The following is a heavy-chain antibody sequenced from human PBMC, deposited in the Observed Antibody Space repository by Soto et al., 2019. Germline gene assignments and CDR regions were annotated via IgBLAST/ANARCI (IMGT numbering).Heavy chain of an antibody. CDR1: GDTFTRYD. CDR2: MNPNSGNT. V-gene: IGHV1-8*01. CDR3: ARDYGGANYFYYGMDV. Sequence: ASVKGSCEASGDTFTRYDINWVRQATGQGLEWMGWMNPNSGNTGYAQKFQGRVTMTRNTSISTAYMELSSLRSEDTAVYYCARDYGGANYFYYGMDVWGQGTTVTVSS. J-gene: IGHJ6*02. D-gene: IGHD3-10*01.